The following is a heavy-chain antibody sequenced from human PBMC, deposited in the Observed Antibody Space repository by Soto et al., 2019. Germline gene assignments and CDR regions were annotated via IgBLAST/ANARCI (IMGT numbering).Heavy chain of an antibody. Sequence: GESLKISWKGSGYSFTSYWIGWVRQMPGKGLEWMGIIYPGDSDTRYSPSFQGQVTISADKSISTAYLQWSSLKASDTAMYYCCVVPAAILGKYYYGMDGCGQGTTVTVA. V-gene: IGHV5-51*01. D-gene: IGHD2-2*02. CDR1: GYSFTSYW. CDR3: CVVPAAILGKYYYGMDG. CDR2: IYPGDSDT. J-gene: IGHJ6*02.